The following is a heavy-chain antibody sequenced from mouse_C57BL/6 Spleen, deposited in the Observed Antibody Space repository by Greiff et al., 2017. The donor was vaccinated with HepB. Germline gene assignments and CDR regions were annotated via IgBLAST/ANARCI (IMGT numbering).Heavy chain of an antibody. CDR3: ARCYYGSSYDAMDY. CDR2: IYPGSGNT. J-gene: IGHJ4*01. CDR1: GYTFTDYY. V-gene: IGHV1-76*01. Sequence: QVQLQQSGAELVRPGASVKLSCKASGYTFTDYYINWVKQRPGQGLEWIARIYPGSGNTYYNEKFKGKATLTAEKSSSTAYMQLSSLTSEDSAVYFCARCYYGSSYDAMDYWGQGTSVTVSS. D-gene: IGHD1-1*01.